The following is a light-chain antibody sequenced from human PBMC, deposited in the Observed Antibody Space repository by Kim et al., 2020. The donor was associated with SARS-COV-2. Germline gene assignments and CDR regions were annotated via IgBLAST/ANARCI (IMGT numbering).Light chain of an antibody. CDR3: QSYNRDNVL. Sequence: GKAVTIACTRSSGHSDDNYVQWYQQRPGGVPTAVIYEDDQRPAGVSDRSSGSIDNSSNSASLTISGLRTEDEADYYCQSYNRDNVLFGGGTQLTVL. V-gene: IGLV6-57*03. CDR2: EDD. J-gene: IGLJ2*01. CDR1: SGHSDDNY.